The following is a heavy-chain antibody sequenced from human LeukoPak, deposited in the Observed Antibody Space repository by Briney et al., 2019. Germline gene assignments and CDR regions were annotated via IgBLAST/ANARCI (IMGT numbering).Heavy chain of an antibody. V-gene: IGHV3-23*01. Sequence: PGGSLTLSCAASGFTFSSYAMAWVRQAPGKGLEWVSVISGNGDNTYYADPMKGQFTISRDKSKNTLYLQMNSLRVEDTAVYYCAKMAGYSYGYQFDYWGQGTLVTVSS. CDR2: ISGNGDNT. D-gene: IGHD5-18*01. J-gene: IGHJ4*02. CDR1: GFTFSSYA. CDR3: AKMAGYSYGYQFDY.